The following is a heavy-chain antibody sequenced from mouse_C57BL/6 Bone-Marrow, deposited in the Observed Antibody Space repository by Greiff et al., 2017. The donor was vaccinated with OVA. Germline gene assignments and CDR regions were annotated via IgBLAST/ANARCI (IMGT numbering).Heavy chain of an antibody. Sequence: VQLQQSGPELVKPGASVKMSCKASGYTFTDYNMHWVKQSNGKSLEWIGYINPNNGGTSYNQKFKGKATLTVNKSSSTAYMELRSLTSEDSAVYYCARDTTVVASDYWGQGTTLTVSS. J-gene: IGHJ2*01. D-gene: IGHD1-1*01. CDR2: INPNNGGT. CDR3: ARDTTVVASDY. CDR1: GYTFTDYN. V-gene: IGHV1-22*01.